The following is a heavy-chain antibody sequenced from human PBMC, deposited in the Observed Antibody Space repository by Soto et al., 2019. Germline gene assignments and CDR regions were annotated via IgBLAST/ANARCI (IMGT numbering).Heavy chain of an antibody. CDR2: ISYDGSNK. CDR3: ARNYDSTAGGAFDI. D-gene: IGHD3-22*01. J-gene: IGHJ3*02. Sequence: GGSLRLSCVASGFTFSSFGMHWVRHAPGKGLEWVAVISYDGSNKYYADSVKGRFTISRDNSKNTLYLQMNSLRAEDTAVYYCARNYDSTAGGAFDIWGQGTMVTVSS. V-gene: IGHV3-30*03. CDR1: GFTFSSFG.